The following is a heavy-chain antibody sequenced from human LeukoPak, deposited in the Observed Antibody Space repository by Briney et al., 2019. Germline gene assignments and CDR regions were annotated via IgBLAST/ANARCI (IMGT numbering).Heavy chain of an antibody. Sequence: GSVKVSCKASGYTFTSYYMHWVRQAPGQGLEWMGWINPNSGGTNYAQKFQGRVTMTRDTSISTAYMELSRLRSDDTAVYYCARALYSSSSRFDYWGQGTLVTVSS. CDR1: GYTFTSYY. V-gene: IGHV1-2*02. CDR2: INPNSGGT. CDR3: ARALYSSSSRFDY. J-gene: IGHJ4*02. D-gene: IGHD6-6*01.